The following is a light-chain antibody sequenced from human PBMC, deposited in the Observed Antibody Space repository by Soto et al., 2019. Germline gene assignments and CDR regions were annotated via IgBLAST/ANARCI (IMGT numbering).Light chain of an antibody. J-gene: IGKJ4*01. Sequence: EIVLTQSPGTLSLSPGERATLSCRASQSVSSSYLAWYQQKPGQAPRLLIYGASSRATGIPDRFSGSGSGTEFTLIISRLEPEDFAVYYCQQYDSSPLPFGGGTKVEIK. V-gene: IGKV3-20*01. CDR2: GAS. CDR3: QQYDSSPLP. CDR1: QSVSSSY.